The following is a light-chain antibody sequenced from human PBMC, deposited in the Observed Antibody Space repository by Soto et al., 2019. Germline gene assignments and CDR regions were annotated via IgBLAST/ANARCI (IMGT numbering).Light chain of an antibody. J-gene: IGKJ5*01. Sequence: IVRPQSPATLSLSTLERATLSCRASQSVSSNLAWYPQKPGQAPRLLIYGASTRATGIPARFSGSGSGTDFTLTISRLEPEDFAVYYCQQYGSSPPITFGQGTRLEIK. CDR2: GAS. CDR1: QSVSSN. CDR3: QQYGSSPPIT. V-gene: IGKV3-20*01.